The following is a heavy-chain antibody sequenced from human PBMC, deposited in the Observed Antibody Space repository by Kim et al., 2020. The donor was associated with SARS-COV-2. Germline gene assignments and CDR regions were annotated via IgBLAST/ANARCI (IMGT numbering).Heavy chain of an antibody. J-gene: IGHJ4*02. CDR3: RSRNIELGGVDY. D-gene: IGHD1-7*01. V-gene: IGHV3-74*01. Sequence: GGSLRLSCATSGFSFSAACMHWVRQAPGKGLVWVSGINGDGTIRTNADSVKGRFTTSRDNAKNTLYLQMNSLRADDTAVYYCRSRNIELGGVDYWGQGTLVTVSS. CDR2: INGDGTIR. CDR1: GFSFSAAC.